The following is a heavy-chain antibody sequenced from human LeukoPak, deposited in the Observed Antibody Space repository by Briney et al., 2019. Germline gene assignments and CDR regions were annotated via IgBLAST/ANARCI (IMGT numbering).Heavy chain of an antibody. J-gene: IGHJ5*02. Sequence: GGSLRLSCAASGFTFSSYSMNWVRQAPGKGLEWVSSISSSSSYIYYADSVKGRFTISRDNAKNSLYLQMNSLRAEDTALYYCAKDIYSSGWTGWFDPWGQGTLVTVSS. CDR2: ISSSSSYI. D-gene: IGHD6-19*01. CDR1: GFTFSSYS. CDR3: AKDIYSSGWTGWFDP. V-gene: IGHV3-21*04.